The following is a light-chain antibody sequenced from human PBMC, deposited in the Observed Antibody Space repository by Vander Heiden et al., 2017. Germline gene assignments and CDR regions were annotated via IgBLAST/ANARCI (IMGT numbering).Light chain of an antibody. J-gene: IGLJ2*01. CDR1: SSNHGACYD. CDR2: GNS. V-gene: IGLV1-40*01. Sequence: QSVLTQPPSVSAAAGQRATISCTGVSSNHGACYDVHWYQQLPGTAPELLIFGNSNRASGVPGRFAGSKSGTAAAVVTTGLQAEEEADYYGHSYDSSLSGNVVFGGGTKMTVL. CDR3: HSYDSSLSGNVV.